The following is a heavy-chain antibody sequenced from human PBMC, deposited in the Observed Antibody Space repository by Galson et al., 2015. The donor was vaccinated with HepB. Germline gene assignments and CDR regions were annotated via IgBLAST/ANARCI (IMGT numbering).Heavy chain of an antibody. CDR3: AGYSGTYSWDY. V-gene: IGHV3-21*01. J-gene: IGHJ4*02. D-gene: IGHD1-26*01. Sequence: SLRHSCAASGLALGSSSMNWVRQAPGKGLEWVSSISSSHYIYHADSVKGRFTISRDNAKNSLYLQMNSLRAEDTAVYYCAGYSGTYSWDYWGQGTQVTVSS. CDR2: ISSSHYI. CDR1: GLALGSSS.